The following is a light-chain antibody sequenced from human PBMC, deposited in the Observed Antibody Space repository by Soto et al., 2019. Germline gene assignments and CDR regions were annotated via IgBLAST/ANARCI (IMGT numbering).Light chain of an antibody. V-gene: IGLV2-23*02. J-gene: IGLJ3*02. CDR2: GVN. Sequence: QSVLTQPASVSESPGQSITISCTGTSGDVGSYNLVSWYQQHPGKAPKLMIFGVNKRPSGVSNRFSASKSGNTASLTISGLQAEDEADYYCCSYAGSSTWVFGGGTKLTVL. CDR1: SGDVGSYNL. CDR3: CSYAGSSTWV.